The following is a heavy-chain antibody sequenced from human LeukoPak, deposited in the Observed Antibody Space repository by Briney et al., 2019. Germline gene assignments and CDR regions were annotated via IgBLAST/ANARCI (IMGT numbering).Heavy chain of an antibody. CDR1: GGSFSGYY. CDR3: ARGVSSTTVTTEFTDY. Sequence: PSETLSLTCAVYGGSFSGYYWSWIRQPPGKGLEWIGEINHSGSTNYNPSLKSRVTISVDTSKNQFSLKLSSVTAADTAVYYCARGVSSTTVTTEFTDYWGQGTLVTVSS. CDR2: INHSGST. J-gene: IGHJ4*02. D-gene: IGHD4-17*01. V-gene: IGHV4-34*01.